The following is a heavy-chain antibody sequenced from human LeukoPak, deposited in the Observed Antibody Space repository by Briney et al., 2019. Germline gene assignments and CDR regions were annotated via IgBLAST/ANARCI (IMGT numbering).Heavy chain of an antibody. CDR3: VRQGGVGATGFDDY. CDR2: IYYSGST. CDR1: SGSISSSSYY. V-gene: IGHV4-39*01. D-gene: IGHD1-26*01. J-gene: IGHJ4*02. Sequence: PSETLSLTCTVSSGSISSSSYYWGWIRQPPGKGLEWIGSIYYSGSTYYNPSLKSRVTTSVDMSKNQFSLKLSSVTAADTAVYYCVRQGGVGATGFDDYWGQGTLVTVSS.